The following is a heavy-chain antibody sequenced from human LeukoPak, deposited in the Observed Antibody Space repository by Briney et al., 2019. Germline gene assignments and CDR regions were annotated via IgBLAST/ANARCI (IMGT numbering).Heavy chain of an antibody. J-gene: IGHJ6*03. V-gene: IGHV4-4*02. CDR1: GGSISSSNW. Sequence: SGTLSLTCAVSGGSISSSNWWSWVRQPPGKGMEWIGEIYHSGSTNYNPSLKSRVTISVDKSKNQFSLQLSSVTAADTAVYYCARGLRDYYYYYMDVWGKGTTVTVSS. CDR3: ARGLRDYYYYYMDV. D-gene: IGHD5-12*01. CDR2: IYHSGST.